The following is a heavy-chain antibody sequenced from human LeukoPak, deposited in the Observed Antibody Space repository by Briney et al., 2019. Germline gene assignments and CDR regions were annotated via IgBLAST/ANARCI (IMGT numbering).Heavy chain of an antibody. D-gene: IGHD6-6*01. CDR1: GYTFTGYY. CDR2: INPNSGGT. CDR3: ARAARGSSSSIDP. Sequence: GASVKVSCKASGYTFTGYYMHWVRQAPGQGLEWMGWINPNSGGTNYAQKFQGRVTMTRDTSISTAYMELSRLRSDDTAVYYCARAARGSSSSIDPWGQGTLVTVSS. J-gene: IGHJ5*02. V-gene: IGHV1-2*02.